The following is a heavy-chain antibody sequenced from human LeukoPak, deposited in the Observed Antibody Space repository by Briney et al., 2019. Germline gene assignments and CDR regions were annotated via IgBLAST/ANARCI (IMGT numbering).Heavy chain of an antibody. J-gene: IGHJ4*02. CDR1: GFTLSSYW. Sequence: QPGGSLRLSCAASGFTLSSYWMHRVRQVPGKGLVWVSRIKSDGSDTRYADSVKGRFTISRDNAKNTLYLQMNSLRAEDTAVYYCARGYSSGLHFDYWGQGTLVTVSS. CDR2: IKSDGSDT. V-gene: IGHV3-74*01. D-gene: IGHD6-19*01. CDR3: ARGYSSGLHFDY.